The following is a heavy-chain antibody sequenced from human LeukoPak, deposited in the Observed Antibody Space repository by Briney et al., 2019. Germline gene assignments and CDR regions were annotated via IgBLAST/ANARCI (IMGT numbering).Heavy chain of an antibody. D-gene: IGHD3-22*01. Sequence: GGSLRLSCAASGFTFSSYSMNWVRQAPGKGLEWVSYISSRTTIYYADSVKGRFTISRDNARNSLYLQMNSLRAEDTAVYYCARGAGYFDSSGYYYFDYWGQGTLVTVSS. CDR1: GFTFSSYS. CDR3: ARGAGYFDSSGYYYFDY. V-gene: IGHV3-48*01. J-gene: IGHJ4*02. CDR2: ISSRTTI.